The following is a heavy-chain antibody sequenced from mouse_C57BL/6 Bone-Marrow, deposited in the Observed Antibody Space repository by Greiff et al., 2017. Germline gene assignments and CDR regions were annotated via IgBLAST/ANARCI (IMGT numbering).Heavy chain of an antibody. CDR1: GYTFTSYW. Sequence: QVHVKQPGAELVKPGASVKLSCKASGYTFTSYWMHWVKQRPGRGLEWIGRIDPNSGGTKYNEKFKSKATLTVDKPSSTAYMQLSSLTSDDSAVYDCARLGAQGGVDYWGQGTTLTVSS. D-gene: IGHD3-3*01. CDR3: ARLGAQGGVDY. CDR2: IDPNSGGT. J-gene: IGHJ2*01. V-gene: IGHV1-72*01.